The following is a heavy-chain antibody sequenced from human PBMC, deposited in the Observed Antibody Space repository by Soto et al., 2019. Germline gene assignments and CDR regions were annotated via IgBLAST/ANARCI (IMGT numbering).Heavy chain of an antibody. Sequence: PGGSLRLSCAASGFTFESYGMQWVRQAPGKGLEWLAVIWYDGSNKYYADSVKGRFTISRDNSKDTLYLQMNSLRAEDTAVYYCARDLRTTVLYWPTEYYAMDVWGQGTTVTVSS. CDR3: ARDLRTTVLYWPTEYYAMDV. D-gene: IGHD2-15*01. CDR1: GFTFESYG. V-gene: IGHV3-33*01. CDR2: IWYDGSNK. J-gene: IGHJ6*02.